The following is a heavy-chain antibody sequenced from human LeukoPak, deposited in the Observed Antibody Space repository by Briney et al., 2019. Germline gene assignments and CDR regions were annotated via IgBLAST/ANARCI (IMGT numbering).Heavy chain of an antibody. CDR2: IYYSGST. Sequence: SETLSLTCTVSGGSVSSGSYYWSWIRQPPGKGLEWIGYIYYSGSTNYNTSLKSRVTISVDTSKNQFSLKLSSVTAADTAVYYCAREYWGYSGYANEDYFDYWGQGTLVTVSS. J-gene: IGHJ4*02. CDR1: GGSVSSGSYY. D-gene: IGHD5-12*01. V-gene: IGHV4-61*01. CDR3: AREYWGYSGYANEDYFDY.